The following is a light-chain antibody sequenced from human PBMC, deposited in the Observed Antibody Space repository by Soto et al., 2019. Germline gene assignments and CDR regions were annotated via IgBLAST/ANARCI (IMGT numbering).Light chain of an antibody. J-gene: IGKJ3*01. CDR2: GAS. CDR1: QSVSSN. V-gene: IGKV3-15*01. CDR3: QQYNNWPPNT. Sequence: EIVMTQSPATLSVSPGERATLSCRASQSVSSNLAWYQQKPGQAPRLLIYGASTRATGIPARFSGSGSGTEFTLTISCLHSEDFAVYYCQQYNNWPPNTFGPGTKVDI.